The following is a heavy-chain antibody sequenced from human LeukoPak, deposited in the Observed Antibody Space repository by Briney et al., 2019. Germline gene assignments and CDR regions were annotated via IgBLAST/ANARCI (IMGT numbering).Heavy chain of an antibody. CDR2: IIPIFGTA. D-gene: IGHD3-10*01. CDR1: GGTFISYA. J-gene: IGHJ6*02. Sequence: GASVKVSCKASGGTFISYAISWVRQAPGQGLEWMGGIIPIFGTANYAQKFQGRVTITADESTSTAYMELSSLRSEDTAVYYCAAGGLRGYYGMDVWGQGTTVTVSS. V-gene: IGHV1-69*13. CDR3: AAGGLRGYYGMDV.